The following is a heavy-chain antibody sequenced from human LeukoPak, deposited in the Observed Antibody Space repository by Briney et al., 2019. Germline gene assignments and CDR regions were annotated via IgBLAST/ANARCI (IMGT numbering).Heavy chain of an antibody. J-gene: IGHJ4*02. CDR1: GGTFSSYA. CDR3: ARSIRSGSSSWYVSDY. D-gene: IGHD6-13*01. CDR2: IIPIFDTA. V-gene: IGHV1-69*06. Sequence: SVKVSCKASGGTFSSYAISWVRQAPGQGLEWMGGIIPIFDTANYAQMFQGRVTITADKSTSTAYMELSSLRSEDTAVYYCARSIRSGSSSWYVSDYWGQGTLVTVSS.